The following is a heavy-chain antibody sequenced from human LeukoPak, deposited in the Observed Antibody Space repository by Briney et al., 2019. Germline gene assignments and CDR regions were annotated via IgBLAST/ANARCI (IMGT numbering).Heavy chain of an antibody. CDR3: GKENMGRLGYSFAY. CDR2: ISDNGDST. V-gene: IGHV3-23*01. J-gene: IGHJ4*02. CDR1: GFTFNNYA. D-gene: IGHD3-10*01. Sequence: GGSLRLSCAAAGFTFNNYAMGWVRQAPGKGLEWVSSISDNGDSTYYADSVKGRFTISRDNAKNTLYLQMNSLRAEDTAIFYCGKENMGRLGYSFAYWGPGTLVTVSS.